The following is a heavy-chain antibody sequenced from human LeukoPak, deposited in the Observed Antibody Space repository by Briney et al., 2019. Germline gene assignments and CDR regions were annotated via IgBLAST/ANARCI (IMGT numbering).Heavy chain of an antibody. Sequence: GGTLRLSCAASGFTFSSYAMHWVRQAPGKGLEWVAVISYDGSNKYYADSVKGRFTISRDNSKNTLYLQMNSLRAEDTAVYYCARDQYYFDYWGQGTLVTVSS. V-gene: IGHV3-30-3*01. J-gene: IGHJ4*02. CDR3: ARDQYYFDY. CDR2: ISYDGSNK. CDR1: GFTFSSYA.